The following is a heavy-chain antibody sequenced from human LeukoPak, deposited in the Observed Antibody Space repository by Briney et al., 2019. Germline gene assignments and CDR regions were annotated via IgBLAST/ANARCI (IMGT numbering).Heavy chain of an antibody. J-gene: IGHJ4*02. CDR2: IRYDGSNK. CDR1: GFTFSSYA. V-gene: IGHV3-30*04. CDR3: AKGGEVYYDILTGYYPPYFDY. D-gene: IGHD3-9*01. Sequence: PGRSLTLSCAASGFTFSSYAMHWVRQAPGKGLEWVAFIRYDGSNKYYADSVKGRFTISRDNSKNTLYLQMNSLRAEDTAVYYCAKGGEVYYDILTGYYPPYFDYWGQGTLVTVSS.